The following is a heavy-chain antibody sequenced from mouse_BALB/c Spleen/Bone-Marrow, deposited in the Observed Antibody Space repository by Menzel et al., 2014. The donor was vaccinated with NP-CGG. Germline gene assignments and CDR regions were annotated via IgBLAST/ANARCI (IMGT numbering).Heavy chain of an antibody. CDR2: IWSGGST. D-gene: IGHD4-1*01. CDR3: ARNPVGRKFFDY. J-gene: IGHJ2*02. Sequence: VQLQQSGPGLVQPSQSLSITCTVSGFSFPNYGVHWVRQSPGKGLEWLGVIWSGGSTDYNAAFISRLSITKDNSKSQVFFKVNSLQANDTAIYYCARNPVGRKFFDYWGQGASLNVSS. CDR1: GFSFPNYG. V-gene: IGHV2-2*02.